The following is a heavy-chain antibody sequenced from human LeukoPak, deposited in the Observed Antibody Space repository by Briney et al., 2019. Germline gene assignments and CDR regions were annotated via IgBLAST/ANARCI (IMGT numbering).Heavy chain of an antibody. CDR1: GYTFTSYD. J-gene: IGHJ6*03. CDR2: MNPNSGNT. CDR3: ARGCRPYYYDSSGPSYYYYMDV. Sequence: VASVKVSCKASGYTFTSYDINWVRQAPEQGLEWMGWMNPNSGNTGYAQKFQGRVTITRNTSISTAYMELSSLRSEDTAVYYCARGCRPYYYDSSGPSYYYYMDVWGKGTTVTVSS. V-gene: IGHV1-8*01. D-gene: IGHD3-22*01.